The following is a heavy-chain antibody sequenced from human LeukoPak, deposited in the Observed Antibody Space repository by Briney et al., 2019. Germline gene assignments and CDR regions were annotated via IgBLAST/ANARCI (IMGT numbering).Heavy chain of an antibody. CDR1: GGSISSSSYY. CDR3: ASLPAGPLGATSI. J-gene: IGHJ4*02. CDR2: IYYSGST. V-gene: IGHV4-39*01. Sequence: SETLSLTCTVSGGSISSSSYYWGWIRQPPGKGLEWIGSIYYSGSTYYNPSLKSRVTIPVDTSKNQFSLKLSSVTAADTAVYYCASLPAGPLGATSIWGQGTLVTVSS. D-gene: IGHD1-26*01.